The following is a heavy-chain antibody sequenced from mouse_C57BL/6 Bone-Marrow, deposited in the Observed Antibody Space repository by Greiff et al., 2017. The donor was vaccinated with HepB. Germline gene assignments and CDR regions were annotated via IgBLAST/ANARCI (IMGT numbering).Heavy chain of an antibody. D-gene: IGHD2-2*01. Sequence: EVKVVESGGGLVQSGRSLRLSCATSGFTFSDFYMEWVRQAPGKGLEWIAASRNKANDYTTEYSASVKGRFIVSRDTSQSILYLQMNALRAEDTAIYYCARDAGGYGGYYFDYWGQGTTLTVSS. V-gene: IGHV7-1*01. J-gene: IGHJ2*01. CDR1: GFTFSDFY. CDR3: ARDAGGYGGYYFDY. CDR2: SRNKANDYTT.